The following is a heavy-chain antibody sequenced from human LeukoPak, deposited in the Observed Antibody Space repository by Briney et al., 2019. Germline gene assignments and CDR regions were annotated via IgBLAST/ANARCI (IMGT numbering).Heavy chain of an antibody. D-gene: IGHD4-17*01. J-gene: IGHJ3*02. CDR2: IIPIFGTA. CDR1: GGTFSSYA. V-gene: IGHV1-69*01. Sequence: SVKVSCKASGGTFSSYAISWVRQAPGQGLEWMGGIIPIFGTANYAQKFQGRVTITADESTSTAYMELSSLRSEDTAVYYCARPGSYYGDYAWRHAFDIWGQGTMVTVSS. CDR3: ARPGSYYGDYAWRHAFDI.